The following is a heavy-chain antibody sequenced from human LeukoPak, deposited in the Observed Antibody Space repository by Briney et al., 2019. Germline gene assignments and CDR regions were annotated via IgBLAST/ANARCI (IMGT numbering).Heavy chain of an antibody. J-gene: IGHJ3*02. D-gene: IGHD4-17*01. CDR3: AKDPSDGDFSGDAFDI. CDR1: GFTFSSYG. CDR2: ISYDGSNK. Sequence: RPGGSLRLSCAASGFTFSSYGMHWVRQAPGKGLEWVAVISYDGSNKYYADSVKGRFTISRDNSKNTLYLQMNSLRAEDTAVYYCAKDPSDGDFSGDAFDIWGQGTMVTVSS. V-gene: IGHV3-30*18.